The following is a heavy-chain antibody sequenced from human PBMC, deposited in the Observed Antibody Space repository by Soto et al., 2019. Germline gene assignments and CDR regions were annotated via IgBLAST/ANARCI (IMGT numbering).Heavy chain of an antibody. CDR1: GFTFRNYA. V-gene: IGHV3-64D*08. CDR2: ISHNAGSI. CDR3: VEDRWVDY. D-gene: IGHD1-26*01. J-gene: IGHJ4*02. Sequence: SLRLSCSVFGFTFRNYAMHWVRQAPGKGLEYVSSISHNAGSIYYADSVKGRFTISRDNSKGTLYLQMSSLRPEDTAVYYCVEDRWVDYWGQGALVTVSS.